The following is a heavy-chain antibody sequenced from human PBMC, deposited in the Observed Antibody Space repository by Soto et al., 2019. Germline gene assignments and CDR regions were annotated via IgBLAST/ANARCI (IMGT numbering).Heavy chain of an antibody. CDR2: IKSKTGGGTT. Sequence: PGGSLRLSCAASGFTFSNAWMSWVRQAPGKGLEWVGRIKSKTGGGTTDYAAPVKGRFTISRDDSKNTLYLQMNSLKTEDTAVYYCTTLAFYYYYGMDVWGQGTTVTVSS. V-gene: IGHV3-15*01. CDR3: TTLAFYYYYGMDV. CDR1: GFTFSNAW. J-gene: IGHJ6*02.